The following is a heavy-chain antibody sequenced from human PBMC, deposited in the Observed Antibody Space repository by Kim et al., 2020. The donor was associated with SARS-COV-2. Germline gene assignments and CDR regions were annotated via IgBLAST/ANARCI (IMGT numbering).Heavy chain of an antibody. J-gene: IGHJ6*02. V-gene: IGHV3-30*07. D-gene: IGHD2-15*01. Sequence: DPVKGRFASPRDNSKNPVYLQMSSLRAEDTAVYYCTREPCSGGSCFGMDVWGQGTTVTVSS. CDR3: TREPCSGGSCFGMDV.